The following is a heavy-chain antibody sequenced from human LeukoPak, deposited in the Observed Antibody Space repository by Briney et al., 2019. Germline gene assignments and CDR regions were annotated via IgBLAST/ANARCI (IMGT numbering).Heavy chain of an antibody. CDR3: AGKGATVTSSVSWFDP. V-gene: IGHV4-34*01. D-gene: IGHD4-17*01. J-gene: IGHJ5*02. CDR2: IYHSGST. Sequence: SETLSLTCAVYGGSFSGYYWSWIRQPPGKGLEWIGYIYHSGSTYYNPSLKSRVTISVDRSKNQFSLKLSSVTAADTAVYYCAGKGATVTSSVSWFDPWGQGTLVTVSS. CDR1: GGSFSGYY.